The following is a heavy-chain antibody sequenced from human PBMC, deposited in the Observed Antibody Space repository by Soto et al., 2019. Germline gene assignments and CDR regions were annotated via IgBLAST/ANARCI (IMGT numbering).Heavy chain of an antibody. CDR3: ARFGHSGGCFPSYFDS. J-gene: IGHJ4*02. Sequence: PSETLSLTCAVSGASISSGDYSWTWIRQPPGRGLEWIGYIYHSGNTYYNPSLKSRVTISVVRSKNQFFLDLNYVTAADTAVYYCARFGHSGGCFPSYFDSWGQGTLVTVSS. CDR2: IYHSGNT. D-gene: IGHD2-15*01. CDR1: GASISSGDYS. V-gene: IGHV4-30-2*01.